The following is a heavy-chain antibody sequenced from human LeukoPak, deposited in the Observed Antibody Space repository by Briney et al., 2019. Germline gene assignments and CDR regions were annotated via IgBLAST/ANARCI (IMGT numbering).Heavy chain of an antibody. CDR3: ARRARRSGTPSPFDP. Sequence: ASVKVSCKASGYTFTDYYMHWVRQAPGQGLEWMGWMNPNSGNTGYAQKFQGRATMTRNTSISTAYMELSSLRSEDTAVYYCARRARRSGTPSPFDPWGQGTLVTVSS. CDR2: MNPNSGNT. J-gene: IGHJ5*02. D-gene: IGHD6-19*01. CDR1: GYTFTDYY. V-gene: IGHV1-8*02.